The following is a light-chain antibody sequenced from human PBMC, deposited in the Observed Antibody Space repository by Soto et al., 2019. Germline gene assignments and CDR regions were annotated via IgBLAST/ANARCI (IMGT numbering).Light chain of an antibody. CDR1: QSVGIN. J-gene: IGKJ1*01. CDR2: GAS. Sequence: EIVMTQSPATLSVSPGERATLSCRASQSVGINLAGYQQKSGQAPRLLIYGASTRATDLPVRFSGSGSGTEFTLTISSLQSEDFAVYYCQQYTNWPRTFGQGTKVEIK. V-gene: IGKV3-15*01. CDR3: QQYTNWPRT.